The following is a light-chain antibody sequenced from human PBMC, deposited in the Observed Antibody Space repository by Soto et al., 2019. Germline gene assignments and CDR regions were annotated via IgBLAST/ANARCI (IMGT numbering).Light chain of an antibody. Sequence: EIVLRQSPGTLSLSPGERATLSCRASQSVSSNYLAWYQQKPGQAPRLLIYGPSTRATGIPARFSGSGSGTEFTLTISSLQSEDFALYYCQQYNNWPRTFGQGTKVDIK. CDR1: QSVSSN. CDR2: GPS. J-gene: IGKJ1*01. V-gene: IGKV3-15*01. CDR3: QQYNNWPRT.